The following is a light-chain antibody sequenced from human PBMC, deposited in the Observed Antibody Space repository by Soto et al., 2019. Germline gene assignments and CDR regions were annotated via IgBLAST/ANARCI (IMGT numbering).Light chain of an antibody. CDR3: QQYNNWPYT. V-gene: IGKV3-15*01. CDR1: QSVSSN. J-gene: IGKJ2*01. CDR2: GAS. Sequence: EIVMTQSPATLSVSPGERATLSCRASQSVSSNLAWYQQKPGQAPRLLIYGASTRATGIPARFSGSGSGTEFNLTINSLQSEDFAVYYCQQYNNWPYTFGQGTKLEIK.